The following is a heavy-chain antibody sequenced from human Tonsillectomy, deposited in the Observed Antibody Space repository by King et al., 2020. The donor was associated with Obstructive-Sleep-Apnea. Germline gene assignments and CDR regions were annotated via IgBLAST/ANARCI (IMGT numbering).Heavy chain of an antibody. CDR2: ISNDGFNK. D-gene: IGHD5-12*01. V-gene: IGHV3-30*04. CDR3: ARDKNSDYPLLNAMDV. J-gene: IGHJ6*02. CDR1: KFTFSVHA. Sequence: VQLVESGGGVVQPGRSLRLSCAASKFTFSVHAMHWVRQAPGKGLEWVAVISNDGFNKYYADTVRGRFSNSKDNSKNILYLYMSSLRVEDTAQYYCARDKNSDYPLLNAMDVWGQGTTVTVSS.